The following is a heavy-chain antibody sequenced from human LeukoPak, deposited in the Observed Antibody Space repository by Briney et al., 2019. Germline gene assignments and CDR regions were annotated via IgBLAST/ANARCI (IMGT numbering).Heavy chain of an antibody. D-gene: IGHD6-13*01. J-gene: IGHJ4*02. CDR3: AFSSSWYGGYYFDY. CDR1: GGTFSSYA. Sequence: SVKVSCKASGGTFSSYAISWVRQAPGQGLEWMGGLIPIFGTANYAQKFQGRVTITADKSTSTAYMELSSLRSEDTAVYYCAFSSSWYGGYYFDYWGQGTLVTVSS. V-gene: IGHV1-69*06. CDR2: LIPIFGTA.